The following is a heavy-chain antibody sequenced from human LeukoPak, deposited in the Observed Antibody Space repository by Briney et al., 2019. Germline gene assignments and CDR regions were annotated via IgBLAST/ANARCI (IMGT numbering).Heavy chain of an antibody. Sequence: GGSLRLSCAASGFTFSSYWMNWVRQAPGKGLEWVANMNHDGSEKYYIDSVKGRFTISRDNSKNTLYLQMNSLRAEDTAVYYCAKDLNVVVITTFGYGMDVWGQGTTVTVSS. CDR1: GFTFSSYW. D-gene: IGHD3-22*01. CDR3: AKDLNVVVITTFGYGMDV. CDR2: MNHDGSEK. J-gene: IGHJ6*02. V-gene: IGHV3-7*01.